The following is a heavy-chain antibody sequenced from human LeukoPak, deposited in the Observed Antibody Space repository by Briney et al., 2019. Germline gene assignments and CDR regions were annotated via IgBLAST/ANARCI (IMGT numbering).Heavy chain of an antibody. D-gene: IGHD5-24*01. CDR2: IYSDESLI. CDR1: GYSFSKYW. Sequence: GESQKISCTASGYSFSKYWIGWVRPTPGKGLEWMGFIYSDESLIRYSPSFEGQVTISADNSINTAYLQWNSLKASDTAMYYCGRYGLSGNGYTSYFYYGMDFWGQGTAVTVSS. CDR3: GRYGLSGNGYTSYFYYGMDF. V-gene: IGHV5-51*01. J-gene: IGHJ6*02.